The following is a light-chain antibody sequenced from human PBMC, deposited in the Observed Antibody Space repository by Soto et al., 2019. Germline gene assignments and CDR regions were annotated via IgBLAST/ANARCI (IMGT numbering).Light chain of an antibody. CDR2: DVS. CDR3: SSYTTGGTHI. Sequence: QSALTQPASVSGSPGQSITISCTGTRNDVGGYNFVSWHQQHPGKAPKLLIFDVSDRPSEVSHRFSGSKSGYTASLTISGLHAEDEADYYCSSYTTGGTHIFGGGTKVTVL. V-gene: IGLV2-14*03. CDR1: RNDVGGYNF. J-gene: IGLJ2*01.